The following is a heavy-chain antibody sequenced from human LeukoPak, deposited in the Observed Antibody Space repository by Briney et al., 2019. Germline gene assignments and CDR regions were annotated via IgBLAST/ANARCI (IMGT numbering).Heavy chain of an antibody. CDR2: IYYSGST. CDR1: GGSISSSSYY. J-gene: IGHJ6*03. V-gene: IGHV4-39*01. Sequence: SETLSLTCTVSGGSISSSSYYWGWIRQPPGKGLEWIGSIYYSGSTYYNPSLKSRVTISVDTSKNQFSLKLSSVTAADTAVYYCARTRGCSSTSCYSPSPYMDVWGKGTTVTVSS. D-gene: IGHD2-2*01. CDR3: ARTRGCSSTSCYSPSPYMDV.